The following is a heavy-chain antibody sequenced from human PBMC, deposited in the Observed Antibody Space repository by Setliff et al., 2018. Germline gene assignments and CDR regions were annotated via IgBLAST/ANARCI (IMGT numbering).Heavy chain of an antibody. CDR3: ARVNDYGDFYFDY. Sequence: PGGSLRLSCAASGFTFSTYWMTWVRQAPGKGLECVANIKKDGSETHYVDSVKGRFIISRDNAKDSLYLQMNSLRAEDTAVYYCARVNDYGDFYFDYWGQGTLVTVSS. V-gene: IGHV3-7*01. D-gene: IGHD4-17*01. J-gene: IGHJ4*02. CDR1: GFTFSTYW. CDR2: IKKDGSET.